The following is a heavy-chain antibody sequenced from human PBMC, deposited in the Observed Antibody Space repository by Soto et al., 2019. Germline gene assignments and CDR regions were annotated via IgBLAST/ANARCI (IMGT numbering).Heavy chain of an antibody. CDR1: GFTFSSYA. J-gene: IGHJ3*02. V-gene: IGHV3-23*01. Sequence: GESLKISCAASGFTFSSYAMSWVRQAPGKGLEWVSAISGSGGSTYYADSVKGRFTISRDNSKNTLYLQMNSLRAEDTAVYYCAKGKAYGGAFDIWGQGTMVTVSS. CDR2: ISGSGGST. CDR3: AKGKAYGGAFDI. D-gene: IGHD3-10*01.